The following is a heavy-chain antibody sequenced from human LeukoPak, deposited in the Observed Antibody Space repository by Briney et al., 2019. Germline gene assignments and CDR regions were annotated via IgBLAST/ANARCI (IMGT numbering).Heavy chain of an antibody. CDR2: IYYSGST. CDR3: ARRPPEYSSSSDY. D-gene: IGHD6-6*01. Sequence: PSETLSLTCTVSGGSISSSSYYWGWIRQPPGKGLEWIGSIYYSGSTYYNPSLKSRVTISVDTSKNQFSLKLSSVTAADTAVYYCARRPPEYSSSSDYWGQGTLVTVSS. J-gene: IGHJ4*02. CDR1: GGSISSSSYY. V-gene: IGHV4-39*01.